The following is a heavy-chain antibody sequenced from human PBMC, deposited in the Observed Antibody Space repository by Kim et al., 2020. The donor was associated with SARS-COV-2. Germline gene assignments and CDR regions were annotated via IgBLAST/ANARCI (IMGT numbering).Heavy chain of an antibody. CDR3: MKGGWGWTWYH. CDR2: IDGSDGTT. CDR1: GSTFTGHA. D-gene: IGHD2-21*01. Sequence: GGSLRLSCTTSGSTFTGHAMSWVRQAPGKGLEWVSSIDGSDGTTYYVDSVRGRFTISRDDSKNTLYLQMSALRGDDTAVYFCMKGGWGWTWYHWVQGTL. V-gene: IGHV3-23*01. J-gene: IGHJ1*01.